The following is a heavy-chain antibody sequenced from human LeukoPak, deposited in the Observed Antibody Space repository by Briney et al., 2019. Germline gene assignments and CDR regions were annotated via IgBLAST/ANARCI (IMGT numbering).Heavy chain of an antibody. J-gene: IGHJ5*02. V-gene: IGHV3-74*01. CDR2: INDDGSDT. CDR3: VRGGPSTWS. CDR1: GFTFKLYW. Sequence: GGSLRLSCAASGFTFKLYWMHWVRQVPGKRPVWVSRINDDGSDTIYADSVRGRFTISRDDAKNTVYLQMNNLRAEDTAVYYCVRGGPSTWSWGQGTLVTASS. D-gene: IGHD2-15*01.